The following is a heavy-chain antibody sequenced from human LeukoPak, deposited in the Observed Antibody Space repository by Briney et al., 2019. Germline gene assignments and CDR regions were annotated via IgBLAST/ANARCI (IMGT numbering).Heavy chain of an antibody. Sequence: GGSLRLSCAASIFTFSSYAMSWVRQAPGKGLEWVSAISGSGGSTYYADSVKGRFTISRDNSKNTLYLQMNSLRAEDTAVYYCAKDSMIVVVYYFDYWGQGTLVTVSS. D-gene: IGHD3-22*01. J-gene: IGHJ4*02. CDR1: IFTFSSYA. CDR2: ISGSGGST. CDR3: AKDSMIVVVYYFDY. V-gene: IGHV3-23*01.